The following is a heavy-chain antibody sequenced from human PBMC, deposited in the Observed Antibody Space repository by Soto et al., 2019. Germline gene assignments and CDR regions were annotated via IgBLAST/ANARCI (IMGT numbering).Heavy chain of an antibody. J-gene: IGHJ4*02. CDR2: ISSSGSTI. CDR3: GIKLERKREAYYFDY. CDR1: GFTFSSYE. D-gene: IGHD1-1*01. Sequence: EVQLVESGGGLVQPGGSLRLSCAASGFTFSSYEMNWVRQAPGKGLEWVSYISSSGSTIYYADSVKGRFTISRDNAKNPRYLQMNSLRAEDTAVYYCGIKLERKREAYYFDYWGQGTLVTVSS. V-gene: IGHV3-48*03.